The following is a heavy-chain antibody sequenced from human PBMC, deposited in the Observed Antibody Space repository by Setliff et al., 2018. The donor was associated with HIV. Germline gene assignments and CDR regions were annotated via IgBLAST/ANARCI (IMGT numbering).Heavy chain of an antibody. CDR1: GYTFIGDY. Sequence: ASVKVSCKASGYTFIGDYMHWVRQARGHGLEWMGWINTNSGGTNFEQKFQGRVTMTRDTSISTAYMELSRLRSDDTAVYYCARGGLATGAFDIWGKGTMVT. CDR3: ARGGLATGAFDI. J-gene: IGHJ3*02. V-gene: IGHV1-2*02. D-gene: IGHD5-12*01. CDR2: INTNSGGT.